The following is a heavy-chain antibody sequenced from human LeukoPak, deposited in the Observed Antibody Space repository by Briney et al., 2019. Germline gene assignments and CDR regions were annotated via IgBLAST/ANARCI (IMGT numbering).Heavy chain of an antibody. V-gene: IGHV4-34*01. Sequence: PSETLSLTCAVYGGSFRAYFWSWIRQSPGKGLEWIGEINHSGDTNYNPSLKSRVTISVDTSKNQFSLKLSSVTAADTAVYYCAKFIAAAGMREGLDYWGQGTLVTVSS. CDR1: GGSFRAYF. J-gene: IGHJ4*02. D-gene: IGHD6-13*01. CDR2: INHSGDT. CDR3: AKFIAAAGMREGLDY.